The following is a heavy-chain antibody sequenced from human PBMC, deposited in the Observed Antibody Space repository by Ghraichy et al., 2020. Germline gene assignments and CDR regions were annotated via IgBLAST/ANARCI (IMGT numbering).Heavy chain of an antibody. J-gene: IGHJ5*02. CDR3: ARGRILWFGELSNWFDP. D-gene: IGHD3-10*01. CDR2: MNPNSGNT. V-gene: IGHV1-8*01. CDR1: GSTFTSYD. Sequence: ASVKVSCKASGSTFTSYDINWLRQATRQGLEWMGWMNPNSGNTGYAQKFQGRVTMTRNTSISTAYMELSSLRSEDTAVYYCARGRILWFGELSNWFDPWGQGTLVTVSS.